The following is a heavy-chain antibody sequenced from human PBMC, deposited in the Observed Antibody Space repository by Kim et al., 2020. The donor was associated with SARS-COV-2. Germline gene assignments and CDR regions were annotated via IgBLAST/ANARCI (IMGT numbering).Heavy chain of an antibody. CDR1: GFTFSYSA. D-gene: IGHD3-16*01. V-gene: IGHV3-30-3*01. CDR2: ISYDAINK. J-gene: IGHJ4*02. CDR3: TRDRGGDKYGNLDV. Sequence: GGSLRLSCAASGFTFSYSAMHWVRQAPGKGLEWVALISYDAINKYYADSVKGRFTISRDNSKNTLYLQISTLRPEDTAVYYCTRDRGGDKYGNLDVWGQGTLVTVSS.